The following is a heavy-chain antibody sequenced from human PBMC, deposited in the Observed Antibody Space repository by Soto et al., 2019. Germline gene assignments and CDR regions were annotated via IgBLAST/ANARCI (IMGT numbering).Heavy chain of an antibody. J-gene: IGHJ6*02. Sequence: SGTLSLTCSVSGYSVSSSDYYWAWIRQPPGKGLEWIGSMLYSGLTYYNPSLKSRVTLSVDTSNNQFSVRLNSVTASDTAVYYCAPLSVSLSGPYGIHVWGQGTTVTVSS. CDR1: GYSVSSSDYY. D-gene: IGHD2-15*01. V-gene: IGHV4-39*01. CDR3: APLSVSLSGPYGIHV. CDR2: MLYSGLT.